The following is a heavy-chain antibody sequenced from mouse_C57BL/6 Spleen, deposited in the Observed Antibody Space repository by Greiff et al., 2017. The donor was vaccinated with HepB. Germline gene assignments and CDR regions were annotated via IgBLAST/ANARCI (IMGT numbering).Heavy chain of an antibody. CDR1: GYSFTSGYD. Sequence: EVQLQQSGPGMVKPSQSLSLTCTVTGYSFTSGYDWYWIRHFPGNKLEWMGYISYSGSTNYNASLKSRITITHDTSKNHFFLKLNSVTTEDTATYYCANGAYYSNYEAMDYWGQGTSVTVSS. CDR2: ISYSGST. D-gene: IGHD2-5*01. V-gene: IGHV3-1*01. J-gene: IGHJ4*01. CDR3: ANGAYYSNYEAMDY.